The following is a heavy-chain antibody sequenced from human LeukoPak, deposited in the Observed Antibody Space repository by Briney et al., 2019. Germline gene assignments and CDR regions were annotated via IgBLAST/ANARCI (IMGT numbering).Heavy chain of an antibody. CDR1: GFTFTSSA. CDR3: ATNSGQVGATSFLNY. CDR2: IVVGIGNT. Sequence: GTSVKVSCKASGFTFTSSAVQWVRQARGQRREGIGWIVVGIGNTNYAQKFQERVTITRDMSTSTAYMELSSVRSEDTAVYYCATNSGQVGATSFLNYWGQGTLVTVSS. D-gene: IGHD1-26*01. J-gene: IGHJ4*02. V-gene: IGHV1-58*01.